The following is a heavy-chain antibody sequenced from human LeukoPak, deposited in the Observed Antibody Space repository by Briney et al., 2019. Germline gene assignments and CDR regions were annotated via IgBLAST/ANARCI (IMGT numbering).Heavy chain of an antibody. CDR3: AGESRTGDYDISTGYYQPPLT. V-gene: IGHV4-61*02. J-gene: IGHJ5*02. CDR2: VYASGST. Sequence: SETLSLTCTVSGGSISSDTYYWSWIRQPAGKGLEWIGRVYASGSTNYNASLKSRVTISVDTSKNQFSLKLSSVTAADTAVYYCAGESRTGDYDISTGYYQPPLTWGQGTLVTVSS. CDR1: GGSISSDTYY. D-gene: IGHD3-9*01.